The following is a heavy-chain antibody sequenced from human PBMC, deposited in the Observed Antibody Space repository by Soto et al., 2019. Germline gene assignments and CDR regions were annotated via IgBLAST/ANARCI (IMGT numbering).Heavy chain of an antibody. D-gene: IGHD2-15*01. Sequence: PGESLKISCKESGYSFTSYWIAWVRQMPGKGLEWMGIVHPGDSDTRYSPSIQGQVTISVDKSISTAYLQWSSLKASDTAMYYCARAVVVVAGSVYLDHCGQGTLVTVSS. CDR1: GYSFTSYW. CDR3: ARAVVVVAGSVYLDH. V-gene: IGHV5-51*01. CDR2: VHPGDSDT. J-gene: IGHJ4*02.